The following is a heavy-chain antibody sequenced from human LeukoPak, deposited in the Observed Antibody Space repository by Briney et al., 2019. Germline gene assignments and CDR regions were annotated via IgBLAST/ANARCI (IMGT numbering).Heavy chain of an antibody. CDR3: ARVPGYVGYFYGMDV. V-gene: IGHV3-74*01. CDR2: INHNGVSR. D-gene: IGHD2-2*03. Sequence: PGGSLRLSCAASGFTFSSDWMHWVRQAPGEGLVWVSRINHNGVSRAYADFVKGRFTISRDDARGTVYLQKDSLSADDTAVYYCARVPGYVGYFYGMDVWGQGTTVTVSS. J-gene: IGHJ6*02. CDR1: GFTFSSDW.